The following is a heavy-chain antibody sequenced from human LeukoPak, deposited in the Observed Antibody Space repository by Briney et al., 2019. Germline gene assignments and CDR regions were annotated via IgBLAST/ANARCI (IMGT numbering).Heavy chain of an antibody. CDR3: ARARPRAWFDP. CDR2: IIPIFGTA. J-gene: IGHJ5*02. V-gene: IGHV1-69*05. CDR1: GGTFSSYA. Sequence: SVKVSCKASGGTFSSYAISWVRQAPGRGLEWMGGIIPIFGTANYAQKFQGRVTITTDESTSTAYMELSSLRSEDTAVYYCARARPRAWFDPWGQGTLVTVSS.